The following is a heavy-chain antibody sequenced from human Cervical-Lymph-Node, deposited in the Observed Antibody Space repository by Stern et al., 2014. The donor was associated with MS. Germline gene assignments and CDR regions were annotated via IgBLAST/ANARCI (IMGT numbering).Heavy chain of an antibody. CDR2: IHYRGHT. D-gene: IGHD5-12*01. CDR1: GGSVSSGDCY. J-gene: IGHJ4*02. Sequence: QLQLQESGPGLVKPSQTLSLTCAVSGGSVSSGDCYWSWIRQSPEQGLEWIGHIHYRGHTYFNPSLKSRLSMSLDTSKNQFSLSLRSVTAADTAMYFCVRDPTRRGFDYWGQGTLITVSS. CDR3: VRDPTRRGFDY. V-gene: IGHV4-30-4*01.